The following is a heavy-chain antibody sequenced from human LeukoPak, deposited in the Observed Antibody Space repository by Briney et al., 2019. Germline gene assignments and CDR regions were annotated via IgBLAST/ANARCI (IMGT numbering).Heavy chain of an antibody. J-gene: IGHJ4*02. D-gene: IGHD2-8*01. V-gene: IGHV4-61*10. CDR1: GDSINSGSYY. CDR3: ARGGLMVYAHY. Sequence: SETLSLTCTVSGDSINSGSYYWTWIRQPAGKGLEWIGYIYYSGSTNYNPSLKSRVTISVDTSKNQFSLKLSSVTAADTAVYYCARGGLMVYAHYWGQGTLVTVSS. CDR2: IYYSGST.